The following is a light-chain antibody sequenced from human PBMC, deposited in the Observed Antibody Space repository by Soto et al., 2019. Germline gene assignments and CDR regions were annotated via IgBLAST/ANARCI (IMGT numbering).Light chain of an antibody. CDR1: QSLVYSDGYAY. CDR3: MKATHWPPT. CDR2: KAS. J-gene: IGKJ1*01. V-gene: IGKV2-30*01. Sequence: DVVMTQSPLSLPVTPGQPASISCRSSQSLVYSDGYAYVNWFHQRPGQSPRRLIYKASKRASGVPDRFSGSGSGTDFTLQINRVEAEDVGIYYCMKATHWPPTFGRGTRVEIK.